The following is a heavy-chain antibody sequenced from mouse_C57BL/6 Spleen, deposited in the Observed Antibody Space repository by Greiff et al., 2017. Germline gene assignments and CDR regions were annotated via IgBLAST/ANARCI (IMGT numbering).Heavy chain of an antibody. J-gene: IGHJ4*01. V-gene: IGHV1-56*01. CDR1: GYTFTSHW. D-gene: IGHD1-1*01. Sequence: VMLVESGPELVRPGASVKISCKAPGYTFTSHWMQWVRQRPGQGLEWIGEIFPGSGSTYYNEKFKGKATLAVDTSSSTAYMQLSSLTSEDSAVYFCASPYYYGSSHYYAMDYWGQGTSVTVSS. CDR3: ASPYYYGSSHYYAMDY. CDR2: IFPGSGST.